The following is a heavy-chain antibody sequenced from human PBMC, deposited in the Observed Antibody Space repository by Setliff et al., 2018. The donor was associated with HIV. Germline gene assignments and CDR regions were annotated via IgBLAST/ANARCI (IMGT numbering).Heavy chain of an antibody. CDR3: ASWGRARRANYNFWSGSSWFDP. Sequence: ASETLSLTCTVSGGSINSRDYSWGWIRQPPGKGLEWIVSLPHSGVTYYNPSLRSRVTTSVDTSKNQFSLNVRSVTAADTAVYYCASWGRARRANYNFWSGSSWFDPWGQGILVTVSS. V-gene: IGHV4-39*07. J-gene: IGHJ5*02. CDR2: LPHSGVT. CDR1: GGSINSRDYS. D-gene: IGHD3-3*01.